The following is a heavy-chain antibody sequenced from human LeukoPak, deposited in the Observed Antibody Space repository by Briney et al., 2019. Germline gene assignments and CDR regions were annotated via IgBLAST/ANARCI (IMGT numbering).Heavy chain of an antibody. D-gene: IGHD3-3*01. CDR2: IIPTFGTA. CDR3: ATSADFWMGYYYGMDV. V-gene: IGHV1-69*13. CDR1: GGTFSSYA. J-gene: IGHJ6*02. Sequence: SVNVSCKASGGTFSSYAISWVRQAPGQGLEWMGGIIPTFGTANYAQKFQGRVTITADESTSTAYMELSSLRSEDTAVYYCATSADFWMGYYYGMDVWGQGTTVTVSS.